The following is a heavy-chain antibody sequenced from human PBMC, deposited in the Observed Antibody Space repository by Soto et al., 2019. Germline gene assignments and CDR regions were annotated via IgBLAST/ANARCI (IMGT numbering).Heavy chain of an antibody. J-gene: IGHJ5*02. Sequence: EVQLVESGGGLVQPGGSLRLSCAASGFTFSSYSMNWVRQAPGKGLEWVSYISSSSRTIYYADSVKGRFTISRDNAKNSLYLQMNSLRAEDTAVYYCAREGRPLNWFDPWGQGTLVTVSS. V-gene: IGHV3-48*01. CDR2: ISSSSRTI. CDR1: GFTFSSYS. CDR3: AREGRPLNWFDP.